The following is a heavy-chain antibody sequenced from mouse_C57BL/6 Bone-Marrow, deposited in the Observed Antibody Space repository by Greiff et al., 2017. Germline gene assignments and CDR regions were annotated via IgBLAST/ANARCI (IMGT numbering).Heavy chain of an antibody. Sequence: VQLQQSGAELVRPGASVKLSCTASGFNIKDDYMHWVKQRPEQGLEWIGWIDPENGDTEYASKFQGKATITAATSSNTAYLQLSSLTSEDTAVYYCTLIYYDYDFDYWGQATTLTVSS. CDR1: GFNIKDDY. V-gene: IGHV14-4*01. CDR3: TLIYYDYDFDY. J-gene: IGHJ2*01. CDR2: IDPENGDT. D-gene: IGHD2-4*01.